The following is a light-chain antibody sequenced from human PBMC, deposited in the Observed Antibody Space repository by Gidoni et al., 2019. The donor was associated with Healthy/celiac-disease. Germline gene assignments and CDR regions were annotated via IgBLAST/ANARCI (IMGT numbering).Light chain of an antibody. J-gene: IGKJ1*01. V-gene: IGKV1-5*03. CDR2: KAS. Sequence: DIQMTQSPSTLSASVGDRVTITCRASQSISSWLAWYQQQPGKAPKLLIYKASSLESGVPSRVSGSGTGTEFTLTSSSLQPDDFATYYCQRYNSYWTFGQGTKVEIK. CDR1: QSISSW. CDR3: QRYNSYWT.